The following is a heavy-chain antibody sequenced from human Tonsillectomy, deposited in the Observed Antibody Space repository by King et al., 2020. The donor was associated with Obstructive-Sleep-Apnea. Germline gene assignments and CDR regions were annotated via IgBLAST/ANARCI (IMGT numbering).Heavy chain of an antibody. J-gene: IGHJ6*02. Sequence: VQLVESGGGLEQAGRSLRLSCAASGFTFGDYAMHWVRQAPGKGLEWVAGISWNSGDIGYVDSVRGRFTISRDNSQRFLFLRMNGLRSEDTALYYCVKGKQFSLPYGMDVWGQGTTVTVSS. V-gene: IGHV3-9*01. CDR3: VKGKQFSLPYGMDV. CDR1: GFTFGDYA. D-gene: IGHD6-19*01. CDR2: ISWNSGDI.